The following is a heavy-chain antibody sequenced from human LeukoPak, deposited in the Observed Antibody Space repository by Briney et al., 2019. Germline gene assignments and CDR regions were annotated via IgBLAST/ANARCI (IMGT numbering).Heavy chain of an antibody. V-gene: IGHV4-34*01. CDR1: GGSLNGHY. J-gene: IGHJ5*02. CDR2: GNESGGT. Sequence: PSETLSLTCAVYGGSLNGHYWSWIRQPPGKGLEWIGEGNESGGTKFNPSLKSRATISADTSKNQFSLKLSSVTAADTAVYYCASRPYYYGSGSYYNWFDPWGQGTLVTVSS. D-gene: IGHD3-10*01. CDR3: ASRPYYYGSGSYYNWFDP.